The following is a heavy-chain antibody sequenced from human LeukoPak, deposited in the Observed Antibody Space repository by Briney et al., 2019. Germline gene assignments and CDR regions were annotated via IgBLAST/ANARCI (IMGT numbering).Heavy chain of an antibody. Sequence: GGSLRLSCVASEFIFSDYYMSWIRQAPGKGLEWVSYISSSSSHTNYADSVKGRFTISRDNAKNSLYLQMSSLRAEDMALYYCARARGDSTSYYFDYWGLGTLVTVSS. CDR3: ARARGDSTSYYFDY. CDR1: EFIFSDYY. CDR2: ISSSSSHT. J-gene: IGHJ4*02. D-gene: IGHD2-21*02. V-gene: IGHV3-11*06.